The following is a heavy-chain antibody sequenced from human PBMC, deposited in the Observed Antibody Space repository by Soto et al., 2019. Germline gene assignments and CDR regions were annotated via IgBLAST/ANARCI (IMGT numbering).Heavy chain of an antibody. CDR1: GGSISSYY. V-gene: IGHV4-59*01. Sequence: SETLSLTCTVSGGSISSYYWSWIRQPPGKGLEWIGYIYYSGSTNYNPSLKSRVTISVDTSKNQFSLKLSSVTAADTDVYYCARGGDGYLPYYYGMDGWGQGTTVTVSS. CDR2: IYYSGST. D-gene: IGHD5-12*01. J-gene: IGHJ6*02. CDR3: ARGGDGYLPYYYGMDG.